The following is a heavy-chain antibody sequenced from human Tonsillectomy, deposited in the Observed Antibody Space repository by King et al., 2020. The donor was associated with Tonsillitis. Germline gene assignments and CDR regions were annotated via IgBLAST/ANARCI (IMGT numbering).Heavy chain of an antibody. J-gene: IGHJ6*02. CDR2: INHSGST. D-gene: IGHD3-3*01. CDR1: GGSFSGYY. V-gene: IGHV4-34*01. CDR3: ARVPFYDFWSGYSRYYYGMDI. Sequence: VQLQQWGAGLLKPSETLSLTCAVYGGSFSGYYWSWIRQPPGKGLEWIGEINHSGSTNYNPSLKSRVTISVDTSKNQFSLKLSSVTAADTAVYYCARVPFYDFWSGYSRYYYGMDIWGQGTTVTVSS.